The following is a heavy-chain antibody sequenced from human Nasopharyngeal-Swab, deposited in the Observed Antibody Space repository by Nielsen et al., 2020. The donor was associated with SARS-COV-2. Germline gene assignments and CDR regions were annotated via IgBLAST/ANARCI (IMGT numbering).Heavy chain of an antibody. Sequence: GESLKIYCKASGSSFTSYWIGWVRQMPGKGLEWMGIIYPGDSDTRYSPSFRGQVNISADTSIRPAYLQWSSLKASDTAVYYCARADTTVFGVFTNYLPNWFDPWGQGTLVTVSS. CDR2: IYPGDSDT. CDR1: GSSFTSYW. J-gene: IGHJ5*02. V-gene: IGHV5-51*01. D-gene: IGHD3-3*01. CDR3: ARADTTVFGVFTNYLPNWFDP.